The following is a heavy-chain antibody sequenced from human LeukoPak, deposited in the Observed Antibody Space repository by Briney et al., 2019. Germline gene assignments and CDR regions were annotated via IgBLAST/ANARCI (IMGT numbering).Heavy chain of an antibody. J-gene: IGHJ4*02. Sequence: PGGSLRLSCAASEFTFSSYTMNWVRQAPGKGLEWVSSISSNNNYIYYADSVKGRFTIPRDNAKNSLYLQMNSLRAEDTAVYYCARGSRGNFDYWGQGTLVTVSS. CDR1: EFTFSSYT. CDR2: ISSNNNYI. CDR3: ARGSRGNFDY. D-gene: IGHD4-23*01. V-gene: IGHV3-21*01.